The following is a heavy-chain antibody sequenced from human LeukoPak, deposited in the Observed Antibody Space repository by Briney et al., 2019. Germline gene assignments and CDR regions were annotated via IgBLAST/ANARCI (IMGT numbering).Heavy chain of an antibody. CDR1: GYTFTSYY. Sequence: ASVKVSCKASGYTFTSYYMHWVRQAPGQGLEWMGWISAYNGNTNYAQKLQGRVTMTTDTSTSTAYMELRSLRSDDTAVYYCARVGYCSSTSCYNGYDAFDIWGQGTMVTVSS. V-gene: IGHV1-18*04. J-gene: IGHJ3*02. D-gene: IGHD2-2*02. CDR2: ISAYNGNT. CDR3: ARVGYCSSTSCYNGYDAFDI.